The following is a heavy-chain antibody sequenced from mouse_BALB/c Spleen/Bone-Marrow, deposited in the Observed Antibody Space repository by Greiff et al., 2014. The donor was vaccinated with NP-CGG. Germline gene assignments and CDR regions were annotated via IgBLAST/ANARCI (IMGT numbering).Heavy chain of an antibody. J-gene: IGHJ2*01. CDR2: ISSGGGST. V-gene: IGHV5-12-1*01. CDR3: AREVLRDYFDY. CDR1: GFAFSSYD. Sequence: VQLKESGGGLVKPGGSLKLSCAASGFAFSSYDMSWGRQTPEKRLEWVAYISSGGGSTYYPDTVKGRFTISRDNAKNTLYLQMSSLKSEDTAMYYCAREVLRDYFDYWGQGTTLTVSS. D-gene: IGHD1-1*01.